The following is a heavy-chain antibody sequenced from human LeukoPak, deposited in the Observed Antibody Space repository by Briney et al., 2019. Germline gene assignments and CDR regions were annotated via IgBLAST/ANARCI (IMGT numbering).Heavy chain of an antibody. V-gene: IGHV3-48*04. D-gene: IGHD4-23*01. J-gene: IGHJ4*02. CDR3: ARGVTTTVVTYYFDY. CDR1: GFTFSSYS. CDR2: ISSSSSTI. Sequence: GGSLRLSCAASGFTFSSYSMNWVRQAPGKGLEWVSYISSSSSTIYYADSVKGRFTISRDNAKNSLYLQMNSLRAEDTAVYYCARGVTTTVVTYYFDYWGQGTLVTVSS.